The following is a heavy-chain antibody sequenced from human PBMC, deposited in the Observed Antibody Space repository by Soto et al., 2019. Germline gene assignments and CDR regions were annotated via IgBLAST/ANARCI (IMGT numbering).Heavy chain of an antibody. Sequence: SETLSLTXAVYGGSFSGYYWSWIRQPPGKGLEWIGEINHSGSTNYNPSLKSRVTISVDTSKNQFSLKLSSVTAADTAVYYCARYDEGHYYGMDVWGQGTTVTVSS. CDR1: GGSFSGYY. V-gene: IGHV4-34*01. J-gene: IGHJ6*02. CDR3: ARYDEGHYYGMDV. D-gene: IGHD3-3*01. CDR2: INHSGST.